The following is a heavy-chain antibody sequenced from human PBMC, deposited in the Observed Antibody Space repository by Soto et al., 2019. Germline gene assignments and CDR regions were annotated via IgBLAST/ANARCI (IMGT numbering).Heavy chain of an antibody. D-gene: IGHD6-19*01. Sequence: SETLSLTWAVSGGSISSGGYSWSWIRQPPGKGLEWIGYIYHSGSTYYNPSLKSRVTISVDRSKNQFSLKLSSVTAADTAVYYCARGRKRISLAGRWSCWFYPRGQRNLVTVSA. CDR2: IYHSGST. CDR1: GGSISSGGYS. CDR3: ARGRKRISLAGRWSCWFYP. J-gene: IGHJ5*01. V-gene: IGHV4-30-2*01.